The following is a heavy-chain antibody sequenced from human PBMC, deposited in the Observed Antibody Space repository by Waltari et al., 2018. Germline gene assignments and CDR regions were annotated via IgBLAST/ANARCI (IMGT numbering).Heavy chain of an antibody. CDR2: IYSGGGT. Sequence: EVQLVETGGGSIQPGGSLRLSCAASGFTVSSNFMSWVRQAPGKGLEWVSVIYSGGGTDYADSVKGRFTISRDNSKNTMYLQMSSLRAEDTAVYYCARDHNGAALDYWGQGTLVTVSS. D-gene: IGHD2-8*01. CDR3: ARDHNGAALDY. CDR1: GFTVSSNF. J-gene: IGHJ4*02. V-gene: IGHV3-53*02.